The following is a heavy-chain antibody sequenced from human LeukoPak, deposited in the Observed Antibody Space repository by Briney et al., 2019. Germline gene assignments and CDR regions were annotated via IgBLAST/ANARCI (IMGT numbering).Heavy chain of an antibody. CDR2: INPNSGGT. CDR3: ARDGEDIVVVPAATGYWFDP. V-gene: IGHV1-2*02. D-gene: IGHD2-2*01. Sequence: ASXRGSCKASGYTFTGYYMHWGRQAPGQGGERRGGINPNSGGTNYAQKFQGRVTITRETSIRTAYMEMRRLRADDTAVYYCARDGEDIVVVPAATGYWFDPWGQGTLVTVSS. J-gene: IGHJ5*02. CDR1: GYTFTGYY.